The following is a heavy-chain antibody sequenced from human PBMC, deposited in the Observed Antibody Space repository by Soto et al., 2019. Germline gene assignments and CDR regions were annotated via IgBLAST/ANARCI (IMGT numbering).Heavy chain of an antibody. CDR1: GASIQYGGFF. J-gene: IGHJ6*02. Sequence: SETLSLTCSVSGASIQYGGFFWSWIRQSPGKGLEWIGHIHNSGSPYNKPSLRSRVSISADTSKNQFSLKLSSVTAADTAVYYCARRLYYDSSGFEGGGMDVWGQGTTVTVSS. CDR3: ARRLYYDSSGFEGGGMDV. V-gene: IGHV4-30-4*08. CDR2: IHNSGSP. D-gene: IGHD3-22*01.